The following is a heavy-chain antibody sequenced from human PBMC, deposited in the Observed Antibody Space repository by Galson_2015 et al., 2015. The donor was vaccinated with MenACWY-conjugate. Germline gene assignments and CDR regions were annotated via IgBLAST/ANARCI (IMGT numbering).Heavy chain of an antibody. V-gene: IGHV3-23*01. Sequence: SLRLSCAASGFTFNSYAMSWVRQAPGQGLEWVSSISGSGGFTYYADSVKGRFTISRDNSKNTLSLQMNTLRAEDSAVYYCAKESDGLYSSGYYYFDWWGQGTLVTVSS. J-gene: IGHJ4*02. CDR2: ISGSGGFT. CDR1: GFTFNSYA. D-gene: IGHD6-19*01. CDR3: AKESDGLYSSGYYYFDW.